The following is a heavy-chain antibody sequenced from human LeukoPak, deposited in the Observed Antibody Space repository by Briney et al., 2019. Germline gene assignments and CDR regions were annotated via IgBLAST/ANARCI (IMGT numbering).Heavy chain of an antibody. CDR1: GYTFRDYY. CDR3: VRDLGYSYNNLWHKYFDY. J-gene: IGHJ4*01. CDR2: IDPNRGGT. V-gene: IGHV1-2*06. D-gene: IGHD5-18*01. Sequence: GASVKVSCKASGYTFRDYYLHWVRQAPGQGLEWMGHIDPNRGGTHYPHKFQGRVTMTTDTSTSSAYMELSSLMFDDTAVYYCVRDLGYSYNNLWHKYFDYWGHGTLVTVSS.